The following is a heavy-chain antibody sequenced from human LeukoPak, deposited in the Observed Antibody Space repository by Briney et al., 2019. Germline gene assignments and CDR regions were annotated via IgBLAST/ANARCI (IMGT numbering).Heavy chain of an antibody. CDR3: ARACCSSTSYHSTVTNDYDAFDI. CDR1: GGTFSSYA. Sequence: GASVKVSCKASGGTFSSYAISWVRQAPGQGLEWMGWINPNSGGTNYAQKFQGRVTMTRDTSISTAYMELSRLRSDDTAVYYCARACCSSTSYHSTVTNDYDAFDIWGQGTMVTVSS. V-gene: IGHV1-2*02. D-gene: IGHD2-2*01. CDR2: INPNSGGT. J-gene: IGHJ3*02.